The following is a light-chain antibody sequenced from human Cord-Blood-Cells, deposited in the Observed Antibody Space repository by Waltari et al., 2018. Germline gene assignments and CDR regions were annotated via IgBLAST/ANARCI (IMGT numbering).Light chain of an antibody. CDR2: DVS. V-gene: IGLV2-11*01. CDR1: SSDVGGYNY. J-gene: IGLJ3*02. CDR3: CSYAGSYTWV. Sequence: QSALTQPRSVSGSPGQSVTISCTGTSSDVGGYNYVSWYQQHPGKAPKLMIYDVSKRPSGVPDRFSGYKSGNTASLTISGLQAEDEADYSCCSYAGSYTWVFGGGTTLTVL.